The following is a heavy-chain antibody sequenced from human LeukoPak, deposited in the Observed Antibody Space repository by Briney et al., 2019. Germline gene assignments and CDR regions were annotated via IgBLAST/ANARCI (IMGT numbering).Heavy chain of an antibody. J-gene: IGHJ2*01. D-gene: IGHD6-19*01. V-gene: IGHV3-74*01. CDR3: ARIGQWGYWYFDL. CDR2: INTDGSST. Sequence: AGGSLRLSCATSGFTFNSYWMHWVRQAPGKGLVWVSRINTDGSSTSYADSVKGRFTISRDNAQNTLHLQMNSLRAEDTAVYYCARIGQWGYWYFDLWGRGTLVTVSS. CDR1: GFTFNSYW.